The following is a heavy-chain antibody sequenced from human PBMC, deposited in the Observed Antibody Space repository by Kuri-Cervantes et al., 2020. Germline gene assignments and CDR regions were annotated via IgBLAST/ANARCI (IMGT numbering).Heavy chain of an antibody. V-gene: IGHV4-34*01. Sequence: GSLRLSCAVYGGSFSGYYWSWIRQPPGKGLEWIGEINHSGSTNYNPSLKSRVTISVDTSKNQFSLKLSSVTAADTAVYYCARGLVLRYFDWPRRGNYYYYYMDVWGEGTTVTVSS. CDR1: GGSFSGYY. D-gene: IGHD3-9*01. CDR2: INHSGST. J-gene: IGHJ6*03. CDR3: ARGLVLRYFDWPRRGNYYYYYMDV.